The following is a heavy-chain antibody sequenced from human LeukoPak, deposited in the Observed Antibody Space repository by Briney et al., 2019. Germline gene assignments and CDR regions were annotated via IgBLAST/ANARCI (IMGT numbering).Heavy chain of an antibody. CDR3: AKFSSAGPDPYYYYGMDV. CDR2: ISWNSGSI. D-gene: IGHD6-13*01. Sequence: PGGSLRLSCAASGFTFYDYAMHWVRHAPGKGLEWVSGISWNSGSIVYADSVKGRFTISRDNAKNSLYLQMNSLRAEDTALYYCAKFSSAGPDPYYYYGMDVWGQGTTVTVSS. V-gene: IGHV3-9*01. J-gene: IGHJ6*02. CDR1: GFTFYDYA.